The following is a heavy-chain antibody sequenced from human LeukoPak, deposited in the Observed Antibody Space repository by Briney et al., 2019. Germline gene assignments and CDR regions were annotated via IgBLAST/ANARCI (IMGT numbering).Heavy chain of an antibody. D-gene: IGHD1-26*01. CDR1: GFTLSSYE. CDR2: IDYSGGET. CDR3: VREMYVVGPAAFDL. J-gene: IGHJ3*01. V-gene: IGHV3-23*01. Sequence: GGSLRLSCTASGFTLSSYEMSWIRQAPGKGLEWVSSIDYSGGETHYADPVKGRFTISRDNAKNTLYLQMNSMRAEDTAVYFCVREMYVVGPAAFDLWGRRRMVTVSS.